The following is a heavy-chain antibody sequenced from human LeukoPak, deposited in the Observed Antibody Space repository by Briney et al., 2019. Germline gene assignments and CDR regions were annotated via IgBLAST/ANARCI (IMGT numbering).Heavy chain of an antibody. CDR3: ARGQDYGDSNWFDP. CDR1: GFTFSTYA. Sequence: GGSLRLSCAASGFTFSTYAMSWVRQAPGKGLEWVAVIWYDGTNKYNTDSVKGRFTISRDNSKNTLYLQMNSLRVEDTAVYYCARGQDYGDSNWFDPWGQGALVTVSS. D-gene: IGHD4-17*01. J-gene: IGHJ5*02. CDR2: IWYDGTNK. V-gene: IGHV3-33*08.